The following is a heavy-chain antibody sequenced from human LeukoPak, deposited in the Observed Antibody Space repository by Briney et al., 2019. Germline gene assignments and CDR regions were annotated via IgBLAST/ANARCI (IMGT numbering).Heavy chain of an antibody. D-gene: IGHD4-17*01. V-gene: IGHV1-8*03. CDR3: ARSPPPDGDYEEWFDP. Sequence: ASVTVSFTSSVYTFTIYNINWVRQAPGQGQEWMGWMNPNSGNTGYAQKFQGRVTITRNTTVSTAYMELSSMRSLDTPVYYCARSPPPDGDYEEWFDPWGQGTLVTVSS. J-gene: IGHJ5*02. CDR1: VYTFTIYN. CDR2: MNPNSGNT.